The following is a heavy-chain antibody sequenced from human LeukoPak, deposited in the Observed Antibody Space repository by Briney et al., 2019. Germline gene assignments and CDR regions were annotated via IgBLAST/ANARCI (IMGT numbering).Heavy chain of an antibody. J-gene: IGHJ4*02. CDR1: GFTFSSYW. CDR2: IKQDGSEK. V-gene: IGHV3-7*01. D-gene: IGHD1-26*01. CDR3: ARAPWMGVSGSYLDH. Sequence: GGSLRLSCAASGFTFSSYWMSWVRQAPGKGLEWVASIKQDGSEKYYVDSVKGRFTISRDNAKNSLYLQMNSLRAEDTAVYYCARAPWMGVSGSYLDHWGQGTLVTVSS.